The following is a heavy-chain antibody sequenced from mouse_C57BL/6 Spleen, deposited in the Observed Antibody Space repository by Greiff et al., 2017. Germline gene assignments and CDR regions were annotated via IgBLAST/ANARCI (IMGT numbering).Heavy chain of an antibody. Sequence: QVQLQQSGAELVKPGASVKLSCKASGYTFTSYWMQWVKQRPGQGLEWIGEIDPSDSYTNYNQKFKGKATLTVDTSSSTAYMQLSSLTSEDSAVYYCARYDGYFDYWGQGTTLTVSS. V-gene: IGHV1-50*01. D-gene: IGHD2-3*01. CDR3: ARYDGYFDY. CDR1: GYTFTSYW. J-gene: IGHJ2*01. CDR2: IDPSDSYT.